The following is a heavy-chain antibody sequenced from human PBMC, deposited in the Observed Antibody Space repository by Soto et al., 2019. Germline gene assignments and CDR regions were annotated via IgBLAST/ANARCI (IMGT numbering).Heavy chain of an antibody. V-gene: IGHV3-23*01. CDR2: IIGSGGST. D-gene: IGHD3-22*01. J-gene: IGHJ4*02. CDR1: GFTFNSYA. CDR3: AKDSNYYDSSGYDY. Sequence: EVQLLESGGGLVQPGGSLRLSCAASGFTFNSYAMSWVRQAPGKGLEWVSTIIGSGGSTYYADSVKGRFSASSDNSKNTLYLQMNSLRAEATAVYYCAKDSNYYDSSGYDYWGQGTLVTVSS.